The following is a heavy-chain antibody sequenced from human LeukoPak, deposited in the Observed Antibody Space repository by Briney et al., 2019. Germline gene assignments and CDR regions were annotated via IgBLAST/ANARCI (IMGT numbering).Heavy chain of an antibody. CDR3: AKSVVVITFRFDD. D-gene: IGHD2-15*01. V-gene: IGHV3-23*01. Sequence: GGSLRLSCVGSGFTSIAYALTWARQAPGKGLEWVSGISGGGVTTYYADSVKGRFTISRDNSKNMVYLQMNSLRADDTAVYYCAKSVVVITFRFDDWGQGALVTVSS. CDR1: GFTSIAYA. CDR2: ISGGGVTT. J-gene: IGHJ4*02.